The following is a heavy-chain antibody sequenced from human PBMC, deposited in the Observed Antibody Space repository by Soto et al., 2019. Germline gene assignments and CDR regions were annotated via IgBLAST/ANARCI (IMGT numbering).Heavy chain of an antibody. V-gene: IGHV1-8*01. D-gene: IGHD2-8*01. Sequence: GASVKVSCKASGYTFTSYDINWVRQATGQGLEWMGWMNPNSGNTGYAQKFQGRVTMTRNTSISTAYMELSSLRSEDTAVYYCVREAPCSNGVCHFDYWGQGTLVTAPQ. CDR2: MNPNSGNT. J-gene: IGHJ4*02. CDR1: GYTFTSYD. CDR3: VREAPCSNGVCHFDY.